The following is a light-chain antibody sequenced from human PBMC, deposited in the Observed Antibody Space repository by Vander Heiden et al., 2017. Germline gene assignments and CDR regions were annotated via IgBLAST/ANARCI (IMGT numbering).Light chain of an antibody. CDR3: QSYDSSMGV. V-gene: IGLV6-57*04. CDR1: SGSIASNY. CDR2: EDN. J-gene: IGLJ2*01. Sequence: NFMLTQPHSVSESPGKTVTISCTRSSGSIASNYVQWYQQRPGSAPTTVIYEDNQRPSGVPDRFSGSIDSSSNSASLTISGLKTEDEAYYYCQSYDSSMGVFGGGTKLTVL.